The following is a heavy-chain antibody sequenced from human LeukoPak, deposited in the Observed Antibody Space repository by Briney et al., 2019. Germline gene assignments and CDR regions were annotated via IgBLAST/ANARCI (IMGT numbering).Heavy chain of an antibody. CDR1: GGSISSYY. J-gene: IGHJ6*02. CDR2: IYTSGST. D-gene: IGHD4-17*01. Sequence: PSETLSLTCTVSGGSISSYYWSWIRQPAGKGLEWIGRIYTSGSTNYNPSLKSRVTISVDTSKNQFSLKLSSVTAADTAVYYCARLPVTTYYYYGMDVWGQGTTVTVSS. CDR3: ARLPVTTYYYYGMDV. V-gene: IGHV4-4*07.